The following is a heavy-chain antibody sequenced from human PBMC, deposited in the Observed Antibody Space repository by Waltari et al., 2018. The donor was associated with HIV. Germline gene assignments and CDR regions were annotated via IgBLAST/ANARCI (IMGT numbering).Heavy chain of an antibody. CDR3: ARGTAMVYYYYYGMDV. Sequence: QVQLVQSGAEVKKPGSSVKVSCKASGGPFSSYAISWVRQAPGQGLEWMGRIIPILGIANYAQKFQGRVTITADKSTSTAYMELSSLRSEDTAVYYCARGTAMVYYYYYGMDVWGQGTTVTVSS. J-gene: IGHJ6*02. D-gene: IGHD5-18*01. CDR1: GGPFSSYA. CDR2: IIPILGIA. V-gene: IGHV1-69*04.